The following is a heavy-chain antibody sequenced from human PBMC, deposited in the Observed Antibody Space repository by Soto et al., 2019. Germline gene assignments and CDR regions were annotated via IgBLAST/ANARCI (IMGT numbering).Heavy chain of an antibody. Sequence: LILSCAASGFTFSSFEMNWVRQAPDKGLEWASYISSSGSTKYYADSVKGRFAISRDNAKNSLWLQMSSLRAEDTAVYYCARHLGGTYYYGFDVWGQGTTVTVSS. D-gene: IGHD3-10*01. V-gene: IGHV3-48*03. J-gene: IGHJ6*02. CDR3: ARHLGGTYYYGFDV. CDR2: ISSSGSTK. CDR1: GFTFSSFE.